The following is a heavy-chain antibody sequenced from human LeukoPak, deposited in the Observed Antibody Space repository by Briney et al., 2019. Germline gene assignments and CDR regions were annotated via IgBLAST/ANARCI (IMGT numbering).Heavy chain of an antibody. CDR2: INSKSGGT. J-gene: IGHJ6*03. CDR1: GYTFTGHY. CDR3: ARVQAARRGYYYMDV. D-gene: IGHD6-6*01. V-gene: IGHV1-2*02. Sequence: ASVKVSCKASGYTFTGHYMHWVRQAPGQGLEWMGWINSKSGGTNYAQKFQGRVTMTRDTSISTAYMELRRLRSDDTAVYYCARVQAARRGYYYMDVWGKGTTVTVSS.